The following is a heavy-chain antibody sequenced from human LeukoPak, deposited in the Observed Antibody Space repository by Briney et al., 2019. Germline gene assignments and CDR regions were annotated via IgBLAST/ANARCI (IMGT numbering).Heavy chain of an antibody. J-gene: IGHJ5*02. Sequence: SETLSLTCTVSGGSISSYYWSWIRQPPGKGLEWIGYIYYSGSTNYNPSLESRVTISVDTSKNQFSLKLSSVTAADTAVYYCAREGPDNWFDPWGQGTLVTVSS. CDR3: AREGPDNWFDP. CDR2: IYYSGST. V-gene: IGHV4-59*01. CDR1: GGSISSYY.